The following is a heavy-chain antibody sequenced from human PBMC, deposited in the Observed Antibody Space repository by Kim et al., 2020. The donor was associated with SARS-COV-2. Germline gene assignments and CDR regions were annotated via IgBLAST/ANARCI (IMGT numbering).Heavy chain of an antibody. J-gene: IGHJ6*02. D-gene: IGHD3-9*01. CDR3: ASGLALVRPQYISYYYGMDV. V-gene: IGHV1-18*01. Sequence: ASVKVSCKASGYTFTSYGISWVRQAPGQGLEWMGWISAYNGNTNYAQKLQGRVTMTTDTSTSTAYMELRSLRSDDTAVYYCASGLALVRPQYISYYYGMDVWGQGTTVTVSS. CDR2: ISAYNGNT. CDR1: GYTFTSYG.